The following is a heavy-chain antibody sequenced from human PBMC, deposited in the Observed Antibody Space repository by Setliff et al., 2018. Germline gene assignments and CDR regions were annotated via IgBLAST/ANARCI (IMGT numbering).Heavy chain of an antibody. J-gene: IGHJ4*02. V-gene: IGHV3-11*01. Sequence: GGSLRLSCAASGFSFSDYYMMWIRQAPGKGPEWVSYISNDAYTIHYADSMKGRLTISRDNSKNSVFLQMNSLRVEDTAVYYCARVHYETSTYSPTLFDYWGQGTLVTVSS. D-gene: IGHD3-22*01. CDR1: GFSFSDYY. CDR2: ISNDAYTI. CDR3: ARVHYETSTYSPTLFDY.